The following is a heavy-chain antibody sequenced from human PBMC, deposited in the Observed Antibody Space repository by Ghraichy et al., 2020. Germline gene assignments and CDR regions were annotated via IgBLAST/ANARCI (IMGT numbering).Heavy chain of an antibody. D-gene: IGHD2-2*01. CDR1: GGSISSYY. V-gene: IGHV4-59*01. Sequence: SQTLSLTCTVSGGSISSYYWSWIRQPPGKGLEWIGHIYYSGSTNYNPSLKSRVTISVDTSKNQFSLKLSSVTAADTAVYYCARDLCSSTSCKGWFDPWGQGTLVTVSS. J-gene: IGHJ5*02. CDR3: ARDLCSSTSCKGWFDP. CDR2: IYYSGST.